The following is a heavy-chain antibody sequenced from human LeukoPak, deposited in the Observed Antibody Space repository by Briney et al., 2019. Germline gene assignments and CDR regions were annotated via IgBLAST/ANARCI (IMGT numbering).Heavy chain of an antibody. CDR2: INHSGST. J-gene: IGHJ5*02. Sequence: SETLSLTCAVYGGSFSGYYWSWIRQPPGKGLEWIGEINHSGSTNYNPSLKSRVTISVDTSKNQFSLKLSSVTAADTAVYYCARVGADDWFDPWGQGTLVTVSS. V-gene: IGHV4-34*01. CDR3: ARVGADDWFDP. CDR1: GGSFSGYY.